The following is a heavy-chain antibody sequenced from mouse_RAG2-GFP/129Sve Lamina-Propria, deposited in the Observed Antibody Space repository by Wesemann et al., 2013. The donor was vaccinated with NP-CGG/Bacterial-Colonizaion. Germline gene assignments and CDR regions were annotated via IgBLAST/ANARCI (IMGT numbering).Heavy chain of an antibody. CDR3: ARLEFYYGSFDY. Sequence: QVQLQQPGTELVKPGASVKLSCKASGYTFTSYWMHWVKQRPGQGLEWIGDIYPGSGSTNYNEKFKSKATLTVDTSSSTAYMQLSSLTSEDSAVYYCARLEFYYGSFDYWGQGTTLTVSS. D-gene: IGHD1-1*01. CDR2: IYPGSGST. V-gene: IGHV1-55*01. CDR1: GYTFTSYW. J-gene: IGHJ2*01.